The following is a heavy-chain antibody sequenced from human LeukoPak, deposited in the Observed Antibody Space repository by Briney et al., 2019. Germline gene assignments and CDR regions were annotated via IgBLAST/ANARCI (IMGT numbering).Heavy chain of an antibody. CDR2: ISYSGNNY. V-gene: IGHV3-30*03. J-gene: IGHJ4*02. CDR1: GFSFNNAW. D-gene: IGHD5-12*01. CDR3: ARGPPTSRSGAHFDY. Sequence: GESLRLSCAASGFSFNNAWMSWVRQAPGEGLQWVAFISYSGNNYYYADSVKGRFIISRDDSKNTLYVEMNSLRLDDTAIYYCARGPPTSRSGAHFDYWGQGSLVTVSP.